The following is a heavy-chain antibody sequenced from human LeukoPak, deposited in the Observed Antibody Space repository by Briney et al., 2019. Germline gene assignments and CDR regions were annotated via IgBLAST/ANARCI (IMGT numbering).Heavy chain of an antibody. Sequence: PSGTLPLTCTVTGDSISSSYWWSWVRQPPGKGLEWIGQISRSGSTNYSPSLKSRVTISLDNSKNLFSLKMTSVTPADTAVYYCAKGTDYSHPNYFDPWGQGTLVTVSS. V-gene: IGHV4-4*02. D-gene: IGHD4-11*01. CDR3: AKGTDYSHPNYFDP. CDR2: ISRSGST. J-gene: IGHJ5*02. CDR1: GDSISSSYW.